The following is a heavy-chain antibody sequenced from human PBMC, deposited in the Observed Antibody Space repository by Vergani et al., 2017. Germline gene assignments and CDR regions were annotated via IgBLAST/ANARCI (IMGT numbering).Heavy chain of an antibody. CDR2: ISSSSSYI. D-gene: IGHD5-24*01. V-gene: IGHV3-21*01. Sequence: EVQLVESGGGLVKPGGSLRLSCAASGFTFSSYSMNWVRQAPGKGLEWVSSISSSSSYIYYADSVKGRFTISRDNAKNSLYLQMNSLTAEDTAVYYCARGEMVTWIGIDYWGQGTLVTVSS. J-gene: IGHJ4*02. CDR3: ARGEMVTWIGIDY. CDR1: GFTFSSYS.